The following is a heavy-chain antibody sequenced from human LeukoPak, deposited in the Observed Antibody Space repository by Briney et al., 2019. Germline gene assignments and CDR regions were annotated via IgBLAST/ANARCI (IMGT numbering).Heavy chain of an antibody. CDR2: IWHDGSNK. CDR3: ARSWGSSWFFDY. Sequence: GGSLRLSCAASGFGFSGYGMHWVRQAPGKGLEWVAIIWHDGSNKFYGDSVRGRFTISRDNSKNTLYLQMNSLRAEDTAVYYCARSWGSSWFFDYWGQGTLVTVSS. CDR1: GFGFSGYG. D-gene: IGHD6-13*01. V-gene: IGHV3-33*01. J-gene: IGHJ4*02.